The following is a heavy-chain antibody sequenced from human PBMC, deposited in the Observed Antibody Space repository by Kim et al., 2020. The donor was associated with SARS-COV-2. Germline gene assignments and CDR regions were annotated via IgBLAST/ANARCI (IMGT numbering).Heavy chain of an antibody. V-gene: IGHV4-61*02. J-gene: IGHJ4*02. Sequence: SETLSLTCTVSGGSISSGSYYWSWIRQPAGKGLEWIGRIYTSGSTNYNPSLKSRVTISVDTSKNQFSLKLSSVTAADTAVYYCARDYYDSMDFWGQGTLVTVSS. CDR2: IYTSGST. CDR3: ARDYYDSMDF. D-gene: IGHD3-22*01. CDR1: GGSISSGSYY.